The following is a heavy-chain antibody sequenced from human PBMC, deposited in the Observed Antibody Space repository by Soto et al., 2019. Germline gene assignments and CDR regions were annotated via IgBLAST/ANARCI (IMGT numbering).Heavy chain of an antibody. CDR1: GYTFTGYY. V-gene: IGHV1-2*04. CDR3: ARSIVVVTAADY. CDR2: INPNSGGT. D-gene: IGHD2-21*02. Sequence: ASVKVSCKASGYTFTGYYMHWVRQAPGQGLEWMGWINPNSGGTNYAQKFQGWVTMTRDTSASTAYMELSSLRSEDTAVYYCARSIVVVTAADYWGQGTLVTVSS. J-gene: IGHJ4*02.